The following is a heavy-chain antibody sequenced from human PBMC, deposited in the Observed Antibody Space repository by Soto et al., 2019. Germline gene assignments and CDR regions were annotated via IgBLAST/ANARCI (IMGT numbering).Heavy chain of an antibody. J-gene: IGHJ1*01. CDR3: ARWGTTGGLDV. Sequence: QVQLVESGGGVVQPGTSLRVSCVGSGFTFRRYVIHWVRQAPGKGLEWVALTSYDGSDKYYGDSVRGRFTISRDNSRNTVELQMDSLRLEDTALYYCARWGTTGGLDVWGQGTLVSVSS. CDR2: TSYDGSDK. V-gene: IGHV3-30*19. CDR1: GFTFRRYV. D-gene: IGHD3-16*01.